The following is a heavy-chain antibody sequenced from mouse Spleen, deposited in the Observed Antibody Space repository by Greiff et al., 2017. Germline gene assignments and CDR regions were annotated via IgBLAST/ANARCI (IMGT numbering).Heavy chain of an antibody. CDR2: ISSGGSYT. CDR1: GFTFSSYA. J-gene: IGHJ3*01. Sequence: EVKLMESGGGLVKPGGSLKLSCAASGFTFSSYAMSWVRQTPEKRLEWVATISSGGSYTYYPDSVKGRFTISRDNAKNTLYLQMSSLRSEDTAMYYCARDDGYYRFAYWGQGTLVTVSA. D-gene: IGHD2-3*01. V-gene: IGHV5-9-1*01. CDR3: ARDDGYYRFAY.